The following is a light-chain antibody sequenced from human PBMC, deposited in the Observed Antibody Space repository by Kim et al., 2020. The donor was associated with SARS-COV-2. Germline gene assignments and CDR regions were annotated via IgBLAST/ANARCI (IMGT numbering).Light chain of an antibody. CDR1: SSDIGDSKH. Sequence: QSALTQPASLSGSRGQSITISCIGSSSDIGDSKHVCWYQQHPGKAPKLIIYDITNRPSGLSSRFSGSKSVNTASLTISGLQGEDEAVYYCSSYTTSGTLVFGGGTQLTVL. CDR2: DIT. J-gene: IGLJ2*01. V-gene: IGLV2-14*03. CDR3: SSYTTSGTLV.